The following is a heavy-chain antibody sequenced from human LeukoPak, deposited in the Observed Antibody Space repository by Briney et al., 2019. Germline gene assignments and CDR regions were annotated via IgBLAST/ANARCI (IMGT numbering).Heavy chain of an antibody. D-gene: IGHD4-11*01. J-gene: IGHJ6*03. CDR3: ASSRTRRSNLGYYYYYYMDV. Sequence: KPSETLSLTCAVYGGSFSGYYWNWIRQPPGKGLEWIGEINHSGSTNYNPSLKSRVTISVDTSKNQFSLKLSSVTAADTAVYYCASSRTRRSNLGYYYYYYMDVWGKGTTVTVSS. CDR1: GGSFSGYY. CDR2: INHSGST. V-gene: IGHV4-34*01.